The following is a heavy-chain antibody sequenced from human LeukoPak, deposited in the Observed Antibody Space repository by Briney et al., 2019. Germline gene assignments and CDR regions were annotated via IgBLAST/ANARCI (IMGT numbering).Heavy chain of an antibody. CDR1: GFTVSSNY. CDR3: AKDGITIFGVVISRYFDY. CDR2: IYSGGST. J-gene: IGHJ4*02. V-gene: IGHV3-53*01. Sequence: GGSLRLSCAASGFTVSSNYMSWVRQAPGKGLEWVSVIYSGGSTYYADSVKGRFTISRDNSKNTLYLQMNSLRAEDTAVYYCAKDGITIFGVVISRYFDYWGQGTLVTVSS. D-gene: IGHD3-3*01.